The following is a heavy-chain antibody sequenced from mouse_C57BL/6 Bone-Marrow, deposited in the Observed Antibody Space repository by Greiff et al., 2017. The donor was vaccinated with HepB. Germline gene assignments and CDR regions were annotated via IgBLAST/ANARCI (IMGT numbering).Heavy chain of an antibody. CDR3: ARWGGRNYAMDY. Sequence: EVKLMESGGGLVKPGGSLKLSCAASGFTFSDYGMHWVRQAPEKGLEWVAYISSGSSTIYYADTVKGRFTISRDNAKNTLFLQMTSLRSEDTAMYYSARWGGRNYAMDYWGQGTSVTVSS. CDR1: GFTFSDYG. D-gene: IGHD3-3*01. J-gene: IGHJ4*01. CDR2: ISSGSSTI. V-gene: IGHV5-17*01.